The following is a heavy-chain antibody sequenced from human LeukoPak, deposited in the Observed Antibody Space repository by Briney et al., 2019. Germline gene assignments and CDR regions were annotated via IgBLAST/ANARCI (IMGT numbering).Heavy chain of an antibody. Sequence: SETLSLTCTVSGGSISSSSYYWGWIRQPPGKGLEWIGSIYYSGSTYYNPSLKSRVTISVGTSKNQFSLKLSSVTAADTAVYYCASLDIVATIYDYWGQGTLVTVSS. CDR2: IYYSGST. V-gene: IGHV4-39*01. CDR3: ASLDIVATIYDY. J-gene: IGHJ4*02. CDR1: GGSISSSSYY. D-gene: IGHD5-12*01.